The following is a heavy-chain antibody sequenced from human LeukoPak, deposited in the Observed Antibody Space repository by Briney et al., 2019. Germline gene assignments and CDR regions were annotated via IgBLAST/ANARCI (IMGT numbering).Heavy chain of an antibody. CDR2: IQTSGST. V-gene: IGHV4-4*09. J-gene: IGHJ4*02. Sequence: SETLSLTCTVSGDSSNSYYWTWVRQPPGKGLEWIGYIQTSGSTYYNPSLESRVTISVDTSKNQFSLKLRSVTAADTAVYYCARTYSSGYYYEDYWGQGTLVTVSS. D-gene: IGHD3-22*01. CDR3: ARTYSSGYYYEDY. CDR1: GDSSNSYY.